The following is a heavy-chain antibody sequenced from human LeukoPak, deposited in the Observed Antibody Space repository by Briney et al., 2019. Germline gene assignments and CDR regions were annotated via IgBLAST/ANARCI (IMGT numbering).Heavy chain of an antibody. CDR2: INGDGSSI. V-gene: IGHV3-74*01. J-gene: IGHJ2*01. Sequence: GGSLRLSCVASGFTFNNYWMHWVRQVPGKGLVWVSRINGDGSSISYAGSVKGRFTISRDNAKNTPYLQMNSLRAEDTAVYYCARVGYLDLWGRGTLVTVSS. CDR3: ARVGYLDL. CDR1: GFTFNNYW.